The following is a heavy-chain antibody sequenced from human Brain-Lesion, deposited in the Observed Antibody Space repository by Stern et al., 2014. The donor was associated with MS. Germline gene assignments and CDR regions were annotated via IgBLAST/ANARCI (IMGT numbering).Heavy chain of an antibody. CDR1: GDSLSSSTFY. V-gene: IGHV4-39*01. D-gene: IGHD5-18*01. J-gene: IGHJ4*02. CDR2: VSYSGQT. CDR3: ARHQLGYGYAYLRY. Sequence: QVQLVESGPGLVKPSDTLSLTCSVSGDSLSSSTFYWGWISQPPGKGPEWIGSVSYSGQTYYHPSLKSRVTISVDTPKNQFSRRLTSVTAADTAVYYCARHQLGYGYAYLRYWGQGTLVTVSS.